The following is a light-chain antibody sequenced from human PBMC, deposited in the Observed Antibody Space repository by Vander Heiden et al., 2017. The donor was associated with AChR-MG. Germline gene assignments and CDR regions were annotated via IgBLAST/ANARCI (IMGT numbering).Light chain of an antibody. J-gene: IGKJ4*01. CDR2: AAS. CDR3: QQNDSTPPLT. V-gene: IGKV1-39*01. CDR1: QSISSY. Sequence: DIQMTQSPFSLSASVGDRVTITCRASQSISSYLNWYQQKPGKAPKLLVYAASSLQSGVPSRFSGSGSGTDFTLTISSLQPEDFATYYCQQNDSTPPLTFGGGTKVEIK.